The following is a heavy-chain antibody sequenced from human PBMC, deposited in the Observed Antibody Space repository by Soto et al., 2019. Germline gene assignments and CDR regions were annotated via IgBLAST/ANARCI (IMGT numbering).Heavy chain of an antibody. CDR3: ARLHPSVAGIDY. V-gene: IGHV4-59*01. D-gene: IGHD6-19*01. Sequence: QVQLQESGPGLVKPSETLSLTCTVSGGSISSYYWSWIRQPPGKGLEWIGYIYYSGSTNYNPSLISRVTITLDTSKNQFSLKLSSVTAADTAVYYCARLHPSVAGIDYWGQGTLVTVSS. J-gene: IGHJ4*02. CDR1: GGSISSYY. CDR2: IYYSGST.